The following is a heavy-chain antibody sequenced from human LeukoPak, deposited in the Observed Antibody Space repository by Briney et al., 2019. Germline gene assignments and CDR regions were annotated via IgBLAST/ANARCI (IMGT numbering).Heavy chain of an antibody. D-gene: IGHD4-17*01. CDR1: GDSISSGGYS. Sequence: SQTLSLTCAVSGDSISSGGYSGSWIRQPPGKGLEWIGYISHTGSSNYNPSLKSRVTISVDRSKNQFSLNLSSVTAADTAVYYCAREGYGDSGWFDPWGQGTLVTVSS. J-gene: IGHJ5*02. V-gene: IGHV4-30-2*01. CDR3: AREGYGDSGWFDP. CDR2: ISHTGSS.